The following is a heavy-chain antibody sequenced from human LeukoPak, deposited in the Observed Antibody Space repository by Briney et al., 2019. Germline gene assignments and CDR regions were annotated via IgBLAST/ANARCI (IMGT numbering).Heavy chain of an antibody. CDR3: ARDLLETYDFWSGYYTSWFDP. Sequence: TSETLSLTCTVSGGSISSYYWSWIRQPAGKGLEWIGRICTSGSTNYNPSLKSRVTMSVDTSKNQFSLKLSSVTAADTAVYYCARDLLETYDFWSGYYTSWFDPWGQGTLVTVSS. CDR2: ICTSGST. CDR1: GGSISSYY. J-gene: IGHJ5*02. D-gene: IGHD3-3*01. V-gene: IGHV4-4*07.